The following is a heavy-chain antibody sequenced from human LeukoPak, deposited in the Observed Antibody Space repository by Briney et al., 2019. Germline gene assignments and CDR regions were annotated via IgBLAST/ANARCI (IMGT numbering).Heavy chain of an antibody. CDR3: ARGGNCSGGSCYSDRGWFDP. Sequence: SETLSLTCTVSGGSISNYYWSWIRQPPGKGLEWIGFIHYSGSTTYNPSLKSRVTISVDTSKNQFSLKLSSVTAADTAVYYCARGGNCSGGSCYSDRGWFDPWGQGTLVTVSS. V-gene: IGHV4-59*12. J-gene: IGHJ5*02. CDR2: IHYSGST. CDR1: GGSISNYY. D-gene: IGHD2-15*01.